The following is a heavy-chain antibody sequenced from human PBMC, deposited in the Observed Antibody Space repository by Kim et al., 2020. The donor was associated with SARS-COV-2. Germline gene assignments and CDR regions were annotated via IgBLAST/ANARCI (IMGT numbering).Heavy chain of an antibody. V-gene: IGHV3-30*03. J-gene: IGHJ6*01. CDR1: GFTFSSYG. CDR2: ISYDGSNK. CDR3: ARDLKKWRGSGWYYYYYG. Sequence: GGSLRLSCAASGFTFSSYGMHWVRQAPGKGLEWVAVISYDGSNKYYADSVKGRFTISRDNSKNTLYLQMNSLRAEDTAVYYCARDLKKWRGSGWYYYYYG. D-gene: IGHD2-15*01.